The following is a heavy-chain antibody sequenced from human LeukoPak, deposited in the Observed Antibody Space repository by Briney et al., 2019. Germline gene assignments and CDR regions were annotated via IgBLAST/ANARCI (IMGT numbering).Heavy chain of an antibody. CDR1: GGSISSYY. D-gene: IGHD2-15*01. J-gene: IGHJ3*02. CDR3: ARGGYCSGGSCYSLDDAFDI. CDR2: IYYSGST. V-gene: IGHV4-59*08. Sequence: SETLSLTRTVSGGSISSYYWSWIRQPPGKGLEWIGYIYYSGSTNYNPSLKSRVTISVDTSKSQFSLKLSSVTAADTAVYYCARGGYCSGGSCYSLDDAFDIWGQGTMVTVSS.